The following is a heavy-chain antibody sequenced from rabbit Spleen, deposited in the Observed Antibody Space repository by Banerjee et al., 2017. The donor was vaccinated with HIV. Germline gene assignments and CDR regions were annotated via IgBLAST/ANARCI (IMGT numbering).Heavy chain of an antibody. CDR2: IDPFFGTT. D-gene: IGHD8-1*01. J-gene: IGHJ6*01. CDR3: ARDTGSSFSSYGMDL. V-gene: IGHV1S7*01. CDR1: GFDFSTYY. Sequence: QLKESGGGLVQPGGSLKLSCKGSGFDFSTYYMSWVRQAPGKGLEWIGYIDPFFGTTYYASWVNGRFTISSHNAQNTLYLQLTSLTAADTATYFCARDTGSSFSSYGMDLWGPGTLVTVS.